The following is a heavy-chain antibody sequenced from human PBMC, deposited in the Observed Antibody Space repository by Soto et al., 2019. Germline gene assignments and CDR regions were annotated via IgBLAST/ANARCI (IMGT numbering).Heavy chain of an antibody. CDR3: ARAPVGRDTISYFDY. D-gene: IGHD1-26*01. CDR1: PDSGSSDGFH. CDR2: LSNGGST. J-gene: IGHJ4*02. V-gene: IGHV4-30-4*08. Sequence: PSETLSLPCTVSPDSGSSDGFHWAYLRRPPGKGLQSIGYLSNGGSTLCRPSLESRMKRSLDASRNHCSLRLTSVTAAHTVVYFCARAPVGRDTISYFDYCGQGKLVTVSS.